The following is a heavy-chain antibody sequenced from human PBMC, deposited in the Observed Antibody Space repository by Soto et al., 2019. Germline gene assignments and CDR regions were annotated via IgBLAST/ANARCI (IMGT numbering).Heavy chain of an antibody. V-gene: IGHV1-69*13. D-gene: IGHD3-16*02. Sequence: SVKVSCKASGGTFSSYAISWVRQAPGQGLEWMGGIIPIFGTANYAQKFRGRVTITADESTSTAYMEPSSLRSEDTAVYYCATKKGGYPSYYYYGMDVWGQGTTVTVSS. CDR1: GGTFSSYA. J-gene: IGHJ6*02. CDR2: IIPIFGTA. CDR3: ATKKGGYPSYYYYGMDV.